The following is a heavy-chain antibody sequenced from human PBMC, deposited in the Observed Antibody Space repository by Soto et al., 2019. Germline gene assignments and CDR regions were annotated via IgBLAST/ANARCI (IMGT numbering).Heavy chain of an antibody. CDR2: ISGSGGST. CDR3: AKSSYLANLYYMDV. Sequence: EVQLLESGGGLVQPGGSLRLSCAASGFTFSSYAMSWVRQAPGKGLEWVSAISGSGGSTYYADSVKGRFTISSDNSKNTLYLQMNSLRAEDTAVYYCAKSSYLANLYYMDVLGKGTTVTVSS. V-gene: IGHV3-23*01. CDR1: GFTFSSYA. J-gene: IGHJ6*03.